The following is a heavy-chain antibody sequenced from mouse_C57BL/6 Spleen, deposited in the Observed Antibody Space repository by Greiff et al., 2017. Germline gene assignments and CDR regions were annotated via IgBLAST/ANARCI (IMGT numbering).Heavy chain of an antibody. J-gene: IGHJ1*03. CDR3: ARWSTVLITTVVSYFDV. Sequence: QVQLQQPGAELVKPGASVKLSCKASGYTFTSYWMHWVKQRPGQGLEWIGMIHPNSGSTNYNEKFKSKATLTVDKSSSTAYMQLSSLTSEDSAVXYCARWSTVLITTVVSYFDVWGTGTTVTVSS. V-gene: IGHV1-64*01. D-gene: IGHD1-1*01. CDR1: GYTFTSYW. CDR2: IHPNSGST.